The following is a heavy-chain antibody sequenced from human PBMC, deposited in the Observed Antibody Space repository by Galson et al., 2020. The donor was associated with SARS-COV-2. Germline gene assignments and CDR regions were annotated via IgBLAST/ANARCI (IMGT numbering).Heavy chain of an antibody. J-gene: IGHJ6*02. Sequence: GGSLRLSCAASGFTFSSYPMHWVRQAPGKGLEWVAVISYDGNNKYYTDSVTGRFTISRDNSKNTLYLQRNSLRAEETAGFYCARGWGGDYCYGIDFWGRGSTVSVSS. D-gene: IGHD1-26*01. V-gene: IGHV3-30-3*01. CDR1: GFTFSSYP. CDR2: ISYDGNNK. CDR3: ARGWGGDYCYGIDF.